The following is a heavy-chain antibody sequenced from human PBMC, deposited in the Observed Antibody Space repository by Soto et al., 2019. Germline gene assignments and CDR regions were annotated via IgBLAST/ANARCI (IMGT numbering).Heavy chain of an antibody. Sequence: QVQLAQSGAEVKKPGASVKFSCKASGYTLTDYYIHWVRQAPGRGLEWMGWINPKTGDTYSAQNFQGRVTTTRDTSIDTGYMELSRLQSDDTAVYYCARSSGSYSYNGMDVWGQGTTLTVSS. CDR1: GYTLTDYY. CDR3: ARSSGSYSYNGMDV. D-gene: IGHD1-26*01. J-gene: IGHJ6*02. CDR2: INPKTGDT. V-gene: IGHV1-2*02.